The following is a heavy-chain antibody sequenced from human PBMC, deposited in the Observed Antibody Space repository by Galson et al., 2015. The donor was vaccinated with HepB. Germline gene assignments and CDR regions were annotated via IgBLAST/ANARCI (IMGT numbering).Heavy chain of an antibody. D-gene: IGHD4-17*01. V-gene: IGHV3-49*03. J-gene: IGHJ4*02. CDR2: IRSKPYGGTT. CDR1: GFSFRDYA. Sequence: LRLSCATSGFSFRDYAMNWFRQAPGKGLEWVGFIRSKPYGGTTQYVASVKGRFTISRDDSKSIAYLQMDSLRVEDTAVYYCARYGDTAPPDYWGQGTLVTVSS. CDR3: ARYGDTAPPDY.